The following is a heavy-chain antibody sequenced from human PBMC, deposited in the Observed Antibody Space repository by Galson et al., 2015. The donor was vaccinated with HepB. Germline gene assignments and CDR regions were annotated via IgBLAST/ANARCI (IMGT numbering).Heavy chain of an antibody. V-gene: IGHV5-10-1*01. D-gene: IGHD6-13*01. CDR1: GYSFTSYW. Sequence: QSGAEVKKPGESLRISCKGSGYSFTSYWISWVRQMPGKGLEWMGRIDPSDSYTNYSPSFQGHVTISADKSISTAYLQWSSLKASDTAMYYCARHGAAAGDYYYGMDVWGQGTTVTVSS. CDR3: ARHGAAAGDYYYGMDV. CDR2: IDPSDSYT. J-gene: IGHJ6*02.